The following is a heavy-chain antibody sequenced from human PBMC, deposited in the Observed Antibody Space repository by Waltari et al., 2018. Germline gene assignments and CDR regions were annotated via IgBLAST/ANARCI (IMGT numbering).Heavy chain of an antibody. J-gene: IGHJ4*02. CDR2: INEDGSEK. CDR3: ASGGHVDY. Sequence: EVQLVWSGGGLVRPGGSLRLSCVASRLTFRRFWMTWVGQAPGKGLEWVANINEDGSEKHYVDSVKGRFTISRDNAKNSLFLQMNSLRADDTAVYYCASGGHVDYCGQGTLVTVSS. CDR1: RLTFRRFW. V-gene: IGHV3-7*01.